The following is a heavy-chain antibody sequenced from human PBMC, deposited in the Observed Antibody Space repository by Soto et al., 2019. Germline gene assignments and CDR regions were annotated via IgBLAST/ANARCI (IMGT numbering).Heavy chain of an antibody. CDR1: GFTFSSYA. CDR2: ISGSGGST. J-gene: IGHJ4*02. Sequence: EVQLLESGGGLVQPGGSLRLSCAASGFTFSSYAMSWVRQAPGKGLEWDSAISGSGGSTYYADSVKGRFTISRDNSKNTMYLQLNSLRAEDTAVYYSASRSSGWYFDYWGQGTMVTVSS. CDR3: ASRSSGWYFDY. D-gene: IGHD6-19*01. V-gene: IGHV3-23*01.